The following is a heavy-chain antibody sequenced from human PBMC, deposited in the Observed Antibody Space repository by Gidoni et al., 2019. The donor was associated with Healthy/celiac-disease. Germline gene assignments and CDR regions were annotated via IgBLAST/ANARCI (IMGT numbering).Heavy chain of an antibody. CDR1: GFTFGDYA. V-gene: IGHV3-49*03. J-gene: IGHJ4*02. CDR3: TRDTNYYYDSSGYDY. D-gene: IGHD3-22*01. CDR2: MRSKAYGGTT. Sequence: EVQLVESGGGLVQPGRSLRLSCTASGFTFGDYAMSWFRQAPGKGLEWVGFMRSKAYGGTTEYAASVKGRFTISRDDSKSIAYLQMNSLKTEDTAVYYCTRDTNYYYDSSGYDYWGQGTLVTVSS.